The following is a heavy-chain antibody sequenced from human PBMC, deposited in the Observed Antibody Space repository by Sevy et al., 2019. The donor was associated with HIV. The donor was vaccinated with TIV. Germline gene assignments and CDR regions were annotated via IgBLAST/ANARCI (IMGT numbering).Heavy chain of an antibody. CDR3: ARDCSSTSCLWGLDV. J-gene: IGHJ6*02. CDR1: GFIFSKYS. V-gene: IGHV3-21*04. D-gene: IGHD2-2*01. CDR2: ISSSSNYI. Sequence: GGSLRLSCAASGFIFSKYSMNWVRQAPGKGLEWVSTISSSSNYIYYGDSVKGRFTISRDNAKNSLYLQMNSLRVEDTAVYYCARDCSSTSCLWGLDVWGQGTAVTVSS.